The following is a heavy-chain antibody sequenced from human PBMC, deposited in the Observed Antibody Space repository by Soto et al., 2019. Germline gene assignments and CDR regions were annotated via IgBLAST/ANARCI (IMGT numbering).Heavy chain of an antibody. J-gene: IGHJ4*02. V-gene: IGHV1-58*01. D-gene: IGHD3-3*01. CDR3: AAFPVLRFLKFLPSYFDY. CDR2: LVVGSGNT. Sequence: QMQVVQSGPEVKKPGTSVKVSCKTSGFMFTSSAVQWVRQARGQRREWIGWLVVGSGNTHYAQHFQERVTLTRDISTGTAYMELSSLRYEATAVYYGAAFPVLRFLKFLPSYFDYWGQGTLVTVSS. CDR1: GFMFTSSA.